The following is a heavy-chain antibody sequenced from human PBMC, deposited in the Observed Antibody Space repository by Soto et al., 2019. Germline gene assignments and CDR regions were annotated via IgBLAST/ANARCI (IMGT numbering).Heavy chain of an antibody. D-gene: IGHD3-10*01. Sequence: PGGSLRLSCAASGFTFNTYAMYWVRQAPGKGLEWVSAISGSGGSTYYADSVKGRFTISKDTSKNTLYLRMNSLRAEDTALSYCAKSGKNYYFHYWGQGTLVTVSS. J-gene: IGHJ4*02. V-gene: IGHV3-23*01. CDR1: GFTFNTYA. CDR2: ISGSGGST. CDR3: AKSGKNYYFHY.